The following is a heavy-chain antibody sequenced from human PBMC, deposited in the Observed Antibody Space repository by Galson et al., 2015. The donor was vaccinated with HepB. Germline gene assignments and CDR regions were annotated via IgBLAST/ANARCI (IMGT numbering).Heavy chain of an antibody. CDR2: TYYRSKWYY. Sequence: CAISEDSVSSNSASWNWIRQSPSRGLEWLGMTYYRSKWYYDYAVSLKSRMSINPDTSKNQFSLQLNSVTPEGTAVYYCSRGVLTWTGYDYGSFFDYWGQGSQVTVSS. CDR1: EDSVSSNSAS. CDR3: SRGVLTWTGYDYGSFFDY. V-gene: IGHV6-1*01. D-gene: IGHD5-12*01. J-gene: IGHJ4*02.